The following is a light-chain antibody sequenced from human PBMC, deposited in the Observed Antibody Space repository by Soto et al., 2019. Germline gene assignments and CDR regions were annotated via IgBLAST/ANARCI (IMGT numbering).Light chain of an antibody. J-gene: IGKJ2*01. Sequence: EIVLTQSPATLSLSPGERATLSCRASQSVSSYLACYQQKPGQAPRLLIYDASSRATGIPARFSGSGSGTDFTLTISSLEPEDFAVYYCQQRSNWYTFGQGTKLEIK. CDR1: QSVSSY. CDR3: QQRSNWYT. V-gene: IGKV3-11*01. CDR2: DAS.